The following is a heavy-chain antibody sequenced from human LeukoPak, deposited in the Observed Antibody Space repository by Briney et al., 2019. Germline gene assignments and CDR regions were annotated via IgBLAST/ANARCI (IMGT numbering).Heavy chain of an antibody. D-gene: IGHD6-19*01. J-gene: IGHJ4*02. CDR1: GFTFSSYA. V-gene: IGHV3-64D*06. CDR2: ISSNGGST. CDR3: VKDHITVAGIYYFDY. Sequence: GGSLRLSCSASGFTFSSYAMHWVRHAPGKGLEYVSAISSNGGSTYYADSVKGRFTISRDNSKNTLYLQMSSLRAEDTAVYYCVKDHITVAGIYYFDYWGQGTLVTVSS.